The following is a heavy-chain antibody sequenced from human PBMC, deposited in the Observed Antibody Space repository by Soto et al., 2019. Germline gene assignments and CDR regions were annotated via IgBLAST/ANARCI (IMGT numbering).Heavy chain of an antibody. CDR3: TRLDDFWSGYPPYDAFDI. Sequence: GGSLRLSCAASGFTFSSYAMSWVRQAPGKGLEWVSAISGSGGSTYYADSVKGRFTISRDNSKNTLYLQMNSLRAEDTAVYYCTRLDDFWSGYPPYDAFDIWGQGTMVTVSS. CDR2: ISGSGGST. CDR1: GFTFSSYA. V-gene: IGHV3-23*01. D-gene: IGHD3-3*01. J-gene: IGHJ3*02.